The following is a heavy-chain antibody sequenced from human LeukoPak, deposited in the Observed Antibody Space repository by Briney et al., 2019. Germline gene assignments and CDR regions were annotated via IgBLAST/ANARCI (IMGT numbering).Heavy chain of an antibody. D-gene: IGHD6-6*01. J-gene: IGHJ4*02. Sequence: GGSLRLSCVASGFTFNTCSKSWVRQAPGKGLEWVSSINSGSSYIFYAESVKGRFTISRDNAKNSLYLQMNSLAADDTAVYYCARVKGYSSSSVGYYFDYWGQGTLVTVSS. CDR2: INSGSSYI. CDR3: ARVKGYSSSSVGYYFDY. V-gene: IGHV3-21*01. CDR1: GFTFNTCS.